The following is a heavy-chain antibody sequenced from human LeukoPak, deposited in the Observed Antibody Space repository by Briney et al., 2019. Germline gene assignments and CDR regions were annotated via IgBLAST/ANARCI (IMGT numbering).Heavy chain of an antibody. Sequence: GASVKVSCKASGYTFTGYYMHWVRQAPGQGLEWMGWINPNSGGTNYAQKFQGRVTMTRDTSISTAYMELSRLRSDDTAVYYCAREKGSSWYFGFDYWGQGTLVTVSP. D-gene: IGHD6-13*01. CDR3: AREKGSSWYFGFDY. CDR1: GYTFTGYY. J-gene: IGHJ4*02. CDR2: INPNSGGT. V-gene: IGHV1-2*02.